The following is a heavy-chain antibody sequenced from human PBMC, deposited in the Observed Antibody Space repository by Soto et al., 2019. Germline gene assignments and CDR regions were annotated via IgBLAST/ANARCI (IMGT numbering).Heavy chain of an antibody. V-gene: IGHV3-30-3*01. Sequence: QVQLVESGGGVVQPGRSLRLSCAASGFTFSSYAMHWVRQAPGKGLEWVAVISYYGSTKYYADSVKVLFTISRDNSKNPLYLQMSGLRAEDTAVYYCARTPRGQWELPYYYYGMDVWGQGTTVTVSS. CDR1: GFTFSSYA. CDR3: ARTPRGQWELPYYYYGMDV. D-gene: IGHD1-26*01. CDR2: ISYYGSTK. J-gene: IGHJ6*02.